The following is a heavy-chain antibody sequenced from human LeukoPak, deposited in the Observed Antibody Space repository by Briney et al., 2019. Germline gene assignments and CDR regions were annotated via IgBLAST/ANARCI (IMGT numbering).Heavy chain of an antibody. Sequence: GGSLRLSCAAAGFTFSSHAMSWVRQAPGKGLEWVSAITSGSGSNVYYTDSLKGRFTISRDNSKNTLYLQMNSLRAEDTAVYYCARHGSWSFDYWGQGTLVTVSA. J-gene: IGHJ4*02. V-gene: IGHV3-23*01. CDR3: ARHGSWSFDY. D-gene: IGHD6-13*01. CDR1: GFTFSSHA. CDR2: ITSGSGSNV.